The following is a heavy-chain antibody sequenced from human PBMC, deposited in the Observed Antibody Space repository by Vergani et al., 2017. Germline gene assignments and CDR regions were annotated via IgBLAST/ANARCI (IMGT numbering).Heavy chain of an antibody. D-gene: IGHD3-22*01. CDR3: ARGPGYYDSSGYYYVN. CDR1: GGSFSGYY. CDR2: INHSGST. V-gene: IGHV4-34*01. Sequence: QVQLQQWGAGLLKPSETLSLTCAVYGGSFSGYYWSWIRQPPGKGLEWVGEINHSGSTNYNPSLKSRVTISVDTSKNQFSLKLSSVTAADPAVYYGARGPGYYDSSGYYYVNWGQGTLVTVSS. J-gene: IGHJ4*02.